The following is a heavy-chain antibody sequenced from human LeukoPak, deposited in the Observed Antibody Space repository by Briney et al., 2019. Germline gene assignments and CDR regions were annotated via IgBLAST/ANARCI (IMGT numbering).Heavy chain of an antibody. V-gene: IGHV3-30-3*01. CDR2: ISYDGSNK. CDR1: GFTFSSYA. J-gene: IGHJ4*02. Sequence: GGSLRLSCAASGFTFSSYAMHWVRQAPGKGLEWVAVISYDGSNKYYAGSVKGRFTISRDNSKNTLYLQMNSLRAEDTAVYYCARDQVVKGSSSYGYWGQGTLVTVSS. D-gene: IGHD6-6*01. CDR3: ARDQVVKGSSSYGY.